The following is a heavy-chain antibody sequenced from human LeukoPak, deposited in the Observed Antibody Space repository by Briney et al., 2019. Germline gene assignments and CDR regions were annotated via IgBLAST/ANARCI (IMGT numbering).Heavy chain of an antibody. D-gene: IGHD6-6*01. CDR1: GFTFSSSG. CDR2: IWFDGTNK. Sequence: PGRSLRLSCAASGFTFSSSGMHWVRQAPGKGLEWVAVIWFDGTNKYYADSVKGRFTISRDNSKSTLYLQMNSLRAGDTAMYYCAREKGIAARLDYWGQGTLVTVSS. V-gene: IGHV3-33*01. J-gene: IGHJ4*02. CDR3: AREKGIAARLDY.